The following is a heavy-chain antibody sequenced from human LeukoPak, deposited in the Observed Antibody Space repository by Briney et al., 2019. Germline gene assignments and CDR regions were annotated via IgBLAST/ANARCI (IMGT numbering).Heavy chain of an antibody. CDR2: IKQDGSEK. CDR3: AINTKGITMVRGGKDRYYYYYMDV. V-gene: IGHV3-7*01. J-gene: IGHJ6*03. Sequence: PGGSLRLSCAAPGFTFSSYAMSWVRQAPGKGLEWVANIKQDGSEKYYVDSVKGRFTISRDNAKNSLYLQMNSLRAEDTAVYYCAINTKGITMVRGGKDRYYYYYMDVWGKGTTVTISS. CDR1: GFTFSSYA. D-gene: IGHD3-10*01.